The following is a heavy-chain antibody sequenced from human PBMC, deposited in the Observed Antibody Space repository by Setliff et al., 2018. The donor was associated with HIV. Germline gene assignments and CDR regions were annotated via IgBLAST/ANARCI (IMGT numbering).Heavy chain of an antibody. J-gene: IGHJ4*02. Sequence: SETLSLTCTVSGDSISSSSYYWGWLRQPPGKGLECIGNIYYSGGTDYNPSLKSRLTISVDTSKNQFSLKLNSVTAADTAMYYCARHPPYCSGGSCYRGRGYYFDYWGQGTLVTVSS. V-gene: IGHV4-39*01. CDR3: ARHPPYCSGGSCYRGRGYYFDY. CDR2: IYYSGGT. D-gene: IGHD2-15*01. CDR1: GDSISSSSYY.